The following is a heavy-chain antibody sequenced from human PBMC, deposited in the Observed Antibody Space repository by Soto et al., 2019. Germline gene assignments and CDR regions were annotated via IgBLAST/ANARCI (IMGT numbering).Heavy chain of an antibody. CDR3: ARDEYNNGRNWLNP. CDR2: ISTYNGNT. Sequence: QVELVQSGPEAKKPGASVKVSCKASGYSFSNSGFSWMRQAPGQGLEWMGWISTYNGNTNYAQKFQGRLSMTRDTSTTTAFMELTTLRSDDTAVYYCARDEYNNGRNWLNPWGQGTLVTVTS. V-gene: IGHV1-18*01. J-gene: IGHJ5*02. CDR1: GYSFSNSG. D-gene: IGHD2-8*01.